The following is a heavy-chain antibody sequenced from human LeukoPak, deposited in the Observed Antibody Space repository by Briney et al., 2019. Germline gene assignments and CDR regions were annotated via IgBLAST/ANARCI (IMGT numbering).Heavy chain of an antibody. V-gene: IGHV3-21*01. CDR1: GFTFSSYS. CDR3: ARDSSGWYHFDY. CDR2: ISSSSSYI. Sequence: GGSLRLSCAASGFTFSSYSMNWVRQAPEKGLEWVSSISSSSSYIYYADSVKGRFTISRDNAKNSLYLQMNSLRVEDTAVYYCARDSSGWYHFDYWGQGTLVTVSS. J-gene: IGHJ4*02. D-gene: IGHD6-19*01.